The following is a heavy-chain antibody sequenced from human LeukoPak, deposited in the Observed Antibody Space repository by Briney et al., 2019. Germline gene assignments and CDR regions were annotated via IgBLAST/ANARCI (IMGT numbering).Heavy chain of an antibody. Sequence: TSETLSLTCAVYGGSFSGCYWSWIRQPPGKGLEWIGEINHSGSTNYNPSLKSRVTISVDTSKNQFSLKLSSVTAADTAVYYCARHYDFWSSSFRGFFDQWGRGILVSVSS. V-gene: IGHV4-34*01. J-gene: IGHJ4*01. CDR1: GGSFSGCY. CDR3: ARHYDFWSSSFRGFFDQ. D-gene: IGHD3/OR15-3a*01. CDR2: INHSGST.